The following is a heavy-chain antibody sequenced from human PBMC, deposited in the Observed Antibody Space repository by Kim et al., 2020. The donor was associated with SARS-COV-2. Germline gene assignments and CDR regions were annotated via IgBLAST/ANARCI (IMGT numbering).Heavy chain of an antibody. Sequence: ASVKVSCKVSGYTLTELSMHWVRQAPGKGLEWMGGFDPEDGETIYAQKFQGRVTMTEDTSTDTAYMELSSLRSEDTAVYYCATSSIVVVVAAFDYWGQGTLVTVSS. CDR2: FDPEDGET. D-gene: IGHD2-15*01. V-gene: IGHV1-24*01. CDR1: GYTLTELS. J-gene: IGHJ4*02. CDR3: ATSSIVVVVAAFDY.